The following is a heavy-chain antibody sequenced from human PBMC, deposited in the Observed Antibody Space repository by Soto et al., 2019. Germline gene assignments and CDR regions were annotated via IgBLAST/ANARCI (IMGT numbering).Heavy chain of an antibody. D-gene: IGHD3-10*01. CDR3: ARDKGGAALKGSGMDV. J-gene: IGHJ6*02. V-gene: IGHV4-31*02. Sequence: QVQVQESGPVLVKPSQTLSLKCSVSGGSIGSRDYYWSWIRQHPEKGLEWIGSIYYNGNTDYNPSLRGRPTMSLDTSMNEFSLKLTSVTAADTAVYYCARDKGGAALKGSGMDVWGQGTTVTVS. CDR2: IYYNGNT. CDR1: GGSIGSRDYY.